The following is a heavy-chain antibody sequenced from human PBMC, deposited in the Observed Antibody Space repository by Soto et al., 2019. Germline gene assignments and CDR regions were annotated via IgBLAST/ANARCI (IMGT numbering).Heavy chain of an antibody. CDR2: INAGNGNT. V-gene: IGHV1-3*01. CDR1: GYTFTSYA. J-gene: IGHJ4*02. Sequence: ASVKVSCKASGYTFTSYAMHWVRQAPGQRFEWMGWINAGNGNTKYSQKFQGRVTITRDTSASTAYMELSSLRSEDTAVYYCARLHSSGWYPFDYWGQGTLVTVSS. CDR3: ARLHSSGWYPFDY. D-gene: IGHD6-19*01.